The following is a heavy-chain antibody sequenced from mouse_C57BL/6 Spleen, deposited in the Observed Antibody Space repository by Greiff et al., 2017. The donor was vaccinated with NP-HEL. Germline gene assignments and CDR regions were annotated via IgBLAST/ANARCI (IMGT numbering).Heavy chain of an antibody. CDR2: IDPNSGGT. J-gene: IGHJ1*03. CDR3: AGGNYPRYFDV. V-gene: IGHV1-72*01. Sequence: QVQLKQSGAELVKPGASVKLSCKASGYTFTSYWMHWVKQRPGRGLEWIGRIDPNSGGTKYNEKFKSKATLTVDKPSSTAYMQLSRLTSEDSAVYYCAGGNYPRYFDVWGTGTTVTVSS. CDR1: GYTFTSYW. D-gene: IGHD2-1*01.